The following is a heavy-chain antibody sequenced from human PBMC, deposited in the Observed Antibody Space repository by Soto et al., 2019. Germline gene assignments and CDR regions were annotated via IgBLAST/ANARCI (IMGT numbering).Heavy chain of an antibody. CDR2: IYSGGST. D-gene: IGHD5-12*01. CDR3: ARSIEVATISYYFDY. V-gene: IGHV3-66*01. J-gene: IGHJ4*02. Sequence: GGSLRLSCAASGFTVSSNYMSWVRQAPGKGLEWVSVIYSGGSTYYADSVKGRFTISRDNSKNTLYLQMNSLRTEDTAVYYCARSIEVATISYYFDYWGQGTLVTVSS. CDR1: GFTVSSNY.